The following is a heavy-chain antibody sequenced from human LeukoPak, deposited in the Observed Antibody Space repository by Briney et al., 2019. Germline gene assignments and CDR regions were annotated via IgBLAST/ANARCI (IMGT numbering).Heavy chain of an antibody. CDR1: VGSFSGSY. Sequence: PSETLSLTCAVYVGSFSGSYWSWIRQPPGKGREWIGEINHSGSTNYTPSLTRRVTISVDTSKNQFSLKLSSVTAADTAVYYCARVDTAMVLDYWGQRTLVTVSS. J-gene: IGHJ4*02. D-gene: IGHD5-18*01. CDR3: ARVDTAMVLDY. CDR2: INHSGST. V-gene: IGHV4-34*01.